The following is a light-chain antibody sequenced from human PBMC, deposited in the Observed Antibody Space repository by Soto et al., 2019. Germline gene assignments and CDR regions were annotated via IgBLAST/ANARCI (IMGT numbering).Light chain of an antibody. V-gene: IGKV3-20*01. CDR3: QQYGSSPLT. CDR1: QSVSSSY. CDR2: GES. Sequence: EIVLTQSPGTLSLSPGERATLSCRASQSVSSSYLAWYQQKPRQAPRLLIYGESSRANGIPDRFSGSGSATEFTLTISRLEPVDFAVYYSQQYGSSPLTFGQGTKVEIK. J-gene: IGKJ1*01.